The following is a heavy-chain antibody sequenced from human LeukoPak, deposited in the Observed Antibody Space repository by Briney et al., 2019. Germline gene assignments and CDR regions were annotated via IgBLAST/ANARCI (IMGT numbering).Heavy chain of an antibody. CDR1: GFTLSXXX. CDR3: AKPQVTANWYYFHY. D-gene: IGHD2-21*02. Sequence: GRSLRLSCXASGFTLSXXXXXXXXQAPXXXXXXXXXXSSDGSNKFYADSVXGRFTISRDGSKNTLYLQMNSLRPDDTAVYFCAKPQVTANWYYFHYWGQGTLVTVSS. J-gene: IGHJ4*02. CDR2: XSSDGSNK. V-gene: IGHV3-30*18.